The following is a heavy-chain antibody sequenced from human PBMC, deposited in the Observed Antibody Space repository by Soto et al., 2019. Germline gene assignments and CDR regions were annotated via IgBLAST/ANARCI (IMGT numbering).Heavy chain of an antibody. CDR1: GFTVSSNY. J-gene: IGHJ2*01. CDR3: ARAQVGPVRWGSSWYFDL. Sequence: EVQLVESGGGLIQPGGSLRLSCAASGFTVSSNYMSWVRQAPGKGLEWVSVIYSGGSTYYADSVKGRFTISRDNSKNTLYLQMNSLRAEDTAVYYCARAQVGPVRWGSSWYFDLWGRGTLVTVSS. V-gene: IGHV3-53*01. D-gene: IGHD2-21*01. CDR2: IYSGGST.